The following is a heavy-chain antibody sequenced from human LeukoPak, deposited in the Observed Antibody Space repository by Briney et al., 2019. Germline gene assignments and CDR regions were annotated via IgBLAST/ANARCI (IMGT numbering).Heavy chain of an antibody. D-gene: IGHD3-16*02. V-gene: IGHV1-8*01. CDR3: ARGRMRNSGYDRGYYDYVWGSYRYSY. Sequence: ASVKVSCKASGYTFTSYDINWVRQATGQGLEWMGWMNPNSGNTGYAQKLQGRVTMTRNTSISTAYMELSSLRSEDTAVYYCARGRMRNSGYDRGYYDYVWGSYRYSYWGQGTLVTVSS. CDR1: GYTFTSYD. J-gene: IGHJ4*02. CDR2: MNPNSGNT.